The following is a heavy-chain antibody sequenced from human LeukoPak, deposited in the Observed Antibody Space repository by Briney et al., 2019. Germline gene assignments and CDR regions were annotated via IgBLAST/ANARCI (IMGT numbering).Heavy chain of an antibody. CDR2: ISGSGDST. Sequence: GGSLKLSCAASGFTFSSYAMSWVRQAPGKGLEWVSAISGSGDSTYYADSVKGRFTISRDNSKNTLYLQMNSLRAEDTAVYYCARYGDYGWGYWGQGTLVTVSS. J-gene: IGHJ4*02. D-gene: IGHD4-17*01. CDR3: ARYGDYGWGY. V-gene: IGHV3-23*01. CDR1: GFTFSSYA.